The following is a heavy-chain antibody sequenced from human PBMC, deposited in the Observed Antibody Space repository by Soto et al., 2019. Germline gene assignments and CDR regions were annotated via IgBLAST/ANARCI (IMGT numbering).Heavy chain of an antibody. CDR1: GFTFISSF. CDR3: ARYYSGSGRYFLDY. J-gene: IGHJ4*02. V-gene: IGHV3-7*03. D-gene: IGHD6-19*01. CDR2: INQDGGVT. Sequence: PGGSLRLSCVASGFTFISSFMGWIRQAPGKGLEWVANINQDGGVTYYVDSVEGRFTISRDNTKDSLYLQMNSLRGEDTAIYYCARYYSGSGRYFLDYWGQGTPVTVSS.